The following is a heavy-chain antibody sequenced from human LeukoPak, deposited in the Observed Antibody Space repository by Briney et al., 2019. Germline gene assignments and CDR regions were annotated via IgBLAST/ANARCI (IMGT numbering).Heavy chain of an antibody. J-gene: IGHJ3*01. V-gene: IGHV3-21*01. D-gene: IGHD4-17*01. CDR3: ARGLGDYDAFDV. CDR2: ISGGGSYI. Sequence: GGSLRLSCSVSRFTFSSYSMNWVRQAPGKGLQWVSPISGGGSYIFYADSVEGRFSVSRDNAKNSVFLQMNSLRAEDTAVYYCARGLGDYDAFDVWGHGTRVTVAS. CDR1: RFTFSSYS.